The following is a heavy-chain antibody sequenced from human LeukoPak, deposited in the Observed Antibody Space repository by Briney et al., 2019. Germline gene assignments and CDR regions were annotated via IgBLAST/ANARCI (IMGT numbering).Heavy chain of an antibody. J-gene: IGHJ4*02. CDR2: ISGYNGNT. D-gene: IGHD1-26*01. CDR1: GYTFATYG. V-gene: IGHV1-18*01. CDR3: ARFGSNDAGFDY. Sequence: VASVKVSCKASGYTFATYGISWVRQAPGQGLEWMGWISGYNGNTKYAQKIQGRVTMTADTSTSTAYMELRSLRSDDTAVYYCARFGSNDAGFDYWGQGTLVTVSS.